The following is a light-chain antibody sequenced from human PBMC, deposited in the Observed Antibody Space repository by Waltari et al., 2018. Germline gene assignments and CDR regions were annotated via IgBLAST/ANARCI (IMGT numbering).Light chain of an antibody. CDR1: QSVGRT. CDR3: QQYDGSVLT. CDR2: DAS. Sequence: EIVLTQSPASLSLSPGDRATLSCRASQSVGRTLAWYQQIPGQAPRLLIYDASSRATGIPDRFSGSGSGTDFSLTISRLEPEDFAVYYCQQYDGSVLTFGGGTKVEIK. V-gene: IGKV3-20*01. J-gene: IGKJ4*01.